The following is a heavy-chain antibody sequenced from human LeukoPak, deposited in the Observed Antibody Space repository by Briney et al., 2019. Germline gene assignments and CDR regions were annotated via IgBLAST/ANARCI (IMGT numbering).Heavy chain of an antibody. J-gene: IGHJ4*02. CDR3: ARGRYSEIDY. CDR2: IYYSGST. V-gene: IGHV4-59*01. D-gene: IGHD1-1*01. Sequence: KPSETLSLTCTVSGGSISSYYWSWIQQPPGKGLEWIGYIYYSGSTNYNPSLKSRVTISVDTSKNQFSLKLSSVTAADTAVYYCARGRYSEIDYWGQGTLVTVSS. CDR1: GGSISSYY.